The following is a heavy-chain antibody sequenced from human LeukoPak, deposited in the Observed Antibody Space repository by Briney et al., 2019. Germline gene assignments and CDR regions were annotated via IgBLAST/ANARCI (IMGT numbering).Heavy chain of an antibody. CDR3: ARDLADYYDSSGYYSF. V-gene: IGHV4-38-2*02. CDR1: GYSISSGYY. CDR2: IYHSGST. Sequence: SETLSLTCTVSGYSISSGYYWGWIRQPPGKGLEWIGSIYHSGSTYYNPSLKSRVTISVDTSKNQFSLKLSSVTAADTAVYYCARDLADYYDSSGYYSFWGQGTLVTVSS. D-gene: IGHD3-22*01. J-gene: IGHJ4*02.